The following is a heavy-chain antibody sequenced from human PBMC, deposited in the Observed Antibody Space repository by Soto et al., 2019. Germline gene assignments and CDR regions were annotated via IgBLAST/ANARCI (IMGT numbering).Heavy chain of an antibody. CDR1: GGTFSSYP. Sequence: QVQLGQSGAEETQPGSSVKVSCKASGGTFSSYPISWVRQAPGQGLVWMGRIIHILGIANYAATFQGRVKITAEKYTSRAYMELSSLRSGDTAVYFCAREGECRGGSCDRHCHPHSWCDAWGHGTLVTVST. J-gene: IGHJ5*01. CDR2: IIHILGIA. V-gene: IGHV1-69*04. D-gene: IGHD2-15*01. CDR3: AREGECRGGSCDRHCHPHSWCDA.